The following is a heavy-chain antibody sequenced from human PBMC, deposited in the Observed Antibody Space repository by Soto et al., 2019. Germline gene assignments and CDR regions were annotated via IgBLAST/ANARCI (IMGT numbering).Heavy chain of an antibody. J-gene: IGHJ4*02. D-gene: IGHD6-19*01. V-gene: IGHV1-18*01. CDR2: ISAYNGNT. CDR3: ARDMVRQWLVRFDY. CDR1: GYTFTSYG. Sequence: APVKVSCKASGYTFTSYGISWVRQAPGQGLEWMGWISAYNGNTNYAQKLQGRVTMTTDTSTSTAYMELRSLRSDDTAVYYCARDMVRQWLVRFDYWGQGTLVTVSS.